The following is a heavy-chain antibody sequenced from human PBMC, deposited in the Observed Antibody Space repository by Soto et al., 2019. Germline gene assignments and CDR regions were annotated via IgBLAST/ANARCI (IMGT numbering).Heavy chain of an antibody. CDR3: TPDFDYYDSSGSELHY. J-gene: IGHJ4*02. Sequence: GGSLILSYSASGITFSNAWGSWFRHAPAKVREWVGRIKSKTDGGTTDYAAPVKGRFTISRDDSKNTLYLQMNSLKTEDTAVYYCTPDFDYYDSSGSELHYWRQGSLVT. V-gene: IGHV3-15*01. D-gene: IGHD3-22*01. CDR2: IKSKTDGGTT. CDR1: GITFSNAW.